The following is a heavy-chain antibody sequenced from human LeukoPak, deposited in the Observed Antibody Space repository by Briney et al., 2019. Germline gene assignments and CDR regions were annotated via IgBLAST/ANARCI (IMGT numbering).Heavy chain of an antibody. J-gene: IGHJ6*03. CDR2: ISGSGGTT. CDR3: ANGNRCTSPNCLGYYYFYMDV. CDR1: GFTFSNTA. V-gene: IGHV3-23*01. D-gene: IGHD2-8*01. Sequence: GGSLRLSCAASGFTFSNTAMTWVRQAPGKGLEWVSAISGSGGTTYYADSVKGRFTISRDNSKNTLYLQMNSLRAEDTAVYYCANGNRCTSPNCLGYYYFYMDVWGKGTTVTVSS.